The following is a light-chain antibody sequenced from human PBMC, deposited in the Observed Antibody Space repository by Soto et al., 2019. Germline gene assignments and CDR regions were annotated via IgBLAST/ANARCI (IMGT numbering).Light chain of an antibody. CDR2: KAT. CDR1: QSIGSW. V-gene: IGKV1-5*03. J-gene: IGKJ2*01. CDR3: QQYNDFQHT. Sequence: DIQMTQSPSTLYASVEHVVTITCRASQSIGSWLDWYQQKPWKAPKLLISKATNLQSGVPSRFSGSGSGTDFSLTISSLQTVDSATYYCQQYNDFQHTFGEGTKLEI.